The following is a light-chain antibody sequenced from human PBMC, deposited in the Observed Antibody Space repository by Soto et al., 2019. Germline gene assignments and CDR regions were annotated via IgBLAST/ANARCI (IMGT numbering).Light chain of an antibody. J-gene: IGLJ2*01. V-gene: IGLV2-14*01. CDR2: EVS. CDR3: SSYTSRSTLV. Sequence: QSALTQPASVSGSPGQSFTISCTGSSRDVGGYNYVSWYQQHPGKAPKLMIYEVSNRPSGVANRFSGSKSGNTASLTISGLQADDEADYYCSSYTSRSTLVFGGGTKLTVL. CDR1: SRDVGGYNY.